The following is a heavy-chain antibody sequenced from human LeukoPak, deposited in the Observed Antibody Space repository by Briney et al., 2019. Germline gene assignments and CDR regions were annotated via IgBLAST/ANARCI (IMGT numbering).Heavy chain of an antibody. CDR1: GYTFTGYY. CDR2: INPNSGGT. V-gene: IGHV1-2*02. Sequence: ASVKVSCKASGYTFTGYYMHWVRQAPGQGLEWMGWINPNSGGTSYAQKFQGRVTMTRDTSISTAYMELSRLRSDDTAVYYCARGPDPNYDFWSGYPDYWGQGTLVTVSS. D-gene: IGHD3-3*01. J-gene: IGHJ4*02. CDR3: ARGPDPNYDFWSGYPDY.